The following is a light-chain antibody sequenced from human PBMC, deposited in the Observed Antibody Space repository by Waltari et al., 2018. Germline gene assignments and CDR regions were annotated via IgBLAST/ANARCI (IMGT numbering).Light chain of an antibody. V-gene: IGLV1-40*01. CDR2: GNK. CDR3: QSYDSSLSGNVV. CDR1: SSNIGAGYD. J-gene: IGLJ2*01. Sequence: QSVLTQPPSVSGAPGQRVTISCTGSSSNIGAGYDVHWYQLLPGTAPKLLIYGNKNRPSGVPDRFSGSKSGTSASLAITGLQAEDETDYYCQSYDSSLSGNVVFGGGTKLTVL.